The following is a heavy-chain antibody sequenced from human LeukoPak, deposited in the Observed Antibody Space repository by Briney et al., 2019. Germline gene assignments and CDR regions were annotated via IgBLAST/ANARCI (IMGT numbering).Heavy chain of an antibody. Sequence: GGSLRLSCAASGFTFSSCGMHWVRQAPGKGLEWVAVISYDGSNKYYADSVKGRFTISRDNSKNTLYLQMNSLRAEDTAVYYCARYGSGSSNYGMDVWGQGTTVTVSS. CDR2: ISYDGSNK. J-gene: IGHJ6*02. D-gene: IGHD3-10*01. CDR1: GFTFSSCG. V-gene: IGHV3-30*03. CDR3: ARYGSGSSNYGMDV.